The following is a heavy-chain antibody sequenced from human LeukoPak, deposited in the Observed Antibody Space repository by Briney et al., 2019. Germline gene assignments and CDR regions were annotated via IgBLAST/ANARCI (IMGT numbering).Heavy chain of an antibody. CDR3: ARRKTTVTTRRYYYYYMDV. J-gene: IGHJ6*03. CDR2: IYYSGST. CDR1: GGSISSSSYY. Sequence: SETLSLTCTVSGGSISSSSYYWGWIRQPPGKGLEWIGTIYYSGSTYYTPSLKSRVTISVDTSKNQFSLKLSSVTAADTAVYYCARRKTTVTTRRYYYYYMDVWGKGTTVTISS. D-gene: IGHD4-17*01. V-gene: IGHV4-39*01.